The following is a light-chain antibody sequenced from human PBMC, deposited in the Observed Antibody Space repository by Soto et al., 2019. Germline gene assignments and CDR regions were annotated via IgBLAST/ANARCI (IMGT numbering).Light chain of an antibody. J-gene: IGKJ4*01. V-gene: IGKV1-9*01. CDR1: QSISSY. CDR2: AAS. CDR3: QQLNSYPLT. Sequence: DIPMPQSPSSLSASLGDRVTIPFRASQSISSYLNWYQQKPGKAPKLLIYAASSLQSGVPSRFSGSGSGTEFTLTISSLQPEDFATYSCQQLNSYPLTFGGGTKVDI.